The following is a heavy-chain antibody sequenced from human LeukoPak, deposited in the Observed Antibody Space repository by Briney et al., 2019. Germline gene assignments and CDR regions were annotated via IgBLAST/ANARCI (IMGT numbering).Heavy chain of an antibody. J-gene: IGHJ4*02. Sequence: SETLSLTCSVSGYSISSDHYWGWIRQPPGKGLEWIGTIYHSGTTDYNLSLKSRVTIAVDTSKNQFSLKVTSVTAADTAVYYCARASNYHYFDSWGQGTLATVSS. V-gene: IGHV4-38-2*02. CDR3: ARASNYHYFDS. CDR2: IYHSGTT. D-gene: IGHD4-11*01. CDR1: GYSISSDHY.